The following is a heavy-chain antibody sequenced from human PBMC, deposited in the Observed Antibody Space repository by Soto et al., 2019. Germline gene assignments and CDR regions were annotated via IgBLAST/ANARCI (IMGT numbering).Heavy chain of an antibody. CDR3: ARGMGEDPQSYFDY. V-gene: IGHV3-33*01. D-gene: IGHD1-26*01. Sequence: GGSLRLSCAASGFTFSSYGMHWVRQAPGKGLEWVAVIWYDGSNKYYADSVKGRFTISRDNSKNTLYLQMNSLRAEDTAVYYCARGMGEDPQSYFDYWGQGTLVTVSS. CDR2: IWYDGSNK. CDR1: GFTFSSYG. J-gene: IGHJ4*02.